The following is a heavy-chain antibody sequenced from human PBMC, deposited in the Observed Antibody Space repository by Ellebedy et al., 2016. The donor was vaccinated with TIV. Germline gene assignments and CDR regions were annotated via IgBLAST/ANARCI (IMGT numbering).Heavy chain of an antibody. D-gene: IGHD2-8*02. V-gene: IGHV3-48*03. J-gene: IGHJ5*02. CDR1: GFALSSYE. Sequence: GESLKISCGASGFALSSYEMNWVRQAPGKGLEWVSYISSSGRTTHYADSVKGRFTISRDNGKNSLFLQMTSLRAEDTGVYYCARVTGVAERVTYFDPWGQGTLVTVSS. CDR3: ARVTGVAERVTYFDP. CDR2: ISSSGRTT.